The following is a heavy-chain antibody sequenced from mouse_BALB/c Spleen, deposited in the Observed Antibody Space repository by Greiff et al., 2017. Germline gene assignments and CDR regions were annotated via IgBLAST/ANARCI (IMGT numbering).Heavy chain of an antibody. Sequence: QVQLKESGPGLVAPSQSLSITCTVSGFSLTSYGVHWVRQPPGKGLEWLGVIWSGGSTDYNAAFISRLSISKDNSKSQVFFKMNSLQADDTAIYYCARTTYDYDAYFDYWGQGTTLTVSS. CDR3: ARTTYDYDAYFDY. J-gene: IGHJ2*01. D-gene: IGHD2-4*01. CDR1: GFSLTSYG. V-gene: IGHV2-4*02. CDR2: IWSGGST.